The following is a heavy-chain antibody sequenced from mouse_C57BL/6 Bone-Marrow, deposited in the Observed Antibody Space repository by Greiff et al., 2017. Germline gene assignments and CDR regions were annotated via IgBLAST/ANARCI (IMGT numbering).Heavy chain of an antibody. J-gene: IGHJ2*01. Sequence: EVQVVESGGGLVKPGGSLKLSCAASGFTFSDYGMHWVRQAPEKGLEWVAYISSGSSTIYYADTVKGRFTISSDNAKNTRFLQMTSLRAEDTAMYYCARPYFDYWGKGTTLTVSS. V-gene: IGHV5-17*01. CDR2: ISSGSSTI. CDR3: ARPYFDY. CDR1: GFTFSDYG.